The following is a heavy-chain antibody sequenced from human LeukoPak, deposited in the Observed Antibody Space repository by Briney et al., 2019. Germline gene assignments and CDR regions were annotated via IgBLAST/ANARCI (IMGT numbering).Heavy chain of an antibody. CDR2: IKEDGSEK. CDR3: ARDSGWWRFDF. CDR1: GFTFSDYA. V-gene: IGHV3-7*03. J-gene: IGHJ4*02. Sequence: GGSLRLSCTASGFTFSDYAMSWVRQAPGQGLEWVASIKEDGSEKHYVDSVKGRFTISRDNGKNSLYLQMNSLRAEDTAVYYCARDSGWWRFDFWGQGTLVTVSS. D-gene: IGHD6-13*01.